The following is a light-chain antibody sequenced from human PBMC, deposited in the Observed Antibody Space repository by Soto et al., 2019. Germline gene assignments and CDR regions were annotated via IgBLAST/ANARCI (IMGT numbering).Light chain of an antibody. CDR1: QSISRY. Sequence: DIQMTQSPSSLSASVGDRVTITCRASQSISRYLNWYQQKPGKAPNLLIFATSTLQSGVPSRFSGSGSGTDFTLTISSLQPEDFATYYCQQRETFGPGTKVDIK. CDR2: ATS. V-gene: IGKV1-39*01. CDR3: QQRET. J-gene: IGKJ3*01.